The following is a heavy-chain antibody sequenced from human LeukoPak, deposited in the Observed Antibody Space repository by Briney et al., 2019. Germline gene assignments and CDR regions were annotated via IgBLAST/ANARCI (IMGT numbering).Heavy chain of an antibody. Sequence: EASVKVSCKASGYTFSNYGISWVRQAPGQGLEWMGWISGYDGNRKYAQKFQGRVTMTTDPSTNTAYMELRSLRSDDTAVYYCARCDYVWGDYRYRPILYFDFWGQGTLVTVSS. V-gene: IGHV1-18*01. CDR2: ISGYDGNR. CDR3: ARCDYVWGDYRYRPILYFDF. CDR1: GYTFSNYG. D-gene: IGHD3-16*02. J-gene: IGHJ4*02.